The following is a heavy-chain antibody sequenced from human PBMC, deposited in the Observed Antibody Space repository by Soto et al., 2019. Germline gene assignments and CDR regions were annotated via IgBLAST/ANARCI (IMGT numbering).Heavy chain of an antibody. J-gene: IGHJ5*02. CDR1: GFTFSSYA. CDR2: ISGGGGVST. CDR3: AKDAISRGRGVNNWFDP. Sequence: EVQLLESGGGLVQPGGSLTLSCAASGFTFSSYAMTWVRQAPGKGLEWVSGISGGGGVSTYYADSVKGRFTISRDNSMNTLYLQMNRLRAEDTAVYYGAKDAISRGRGVNNWFDPGGQGTLVTVSS. V-gene: IGHV3-23*01. D-gene: IGHD3-10*01.